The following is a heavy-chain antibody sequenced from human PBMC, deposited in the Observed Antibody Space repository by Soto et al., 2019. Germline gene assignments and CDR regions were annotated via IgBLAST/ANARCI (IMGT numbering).Heavy chain of an antibody. V-gene: IGHV5-51*01. J-gene: IGHJ1*01. CDR3: ASKISWFHY. D-gene: IGHD6-6*01. CDR1: GYSFTSYW. Sequence: GESLKISCKGSGYSFTSYWIAWVRQMPGKGLEWMGSIYPGDSDTRYSPSFQGQVTVSADKSINTVYLQWSSLKASGTAMYYCASKISWFHYWGQGTLVTVSS. CDR2: IYPGDSDT.